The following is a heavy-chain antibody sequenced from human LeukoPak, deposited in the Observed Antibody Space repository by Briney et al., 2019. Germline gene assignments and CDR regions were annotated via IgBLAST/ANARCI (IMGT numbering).Heavy chain of an antibody. Sequence: ASVKVSCKASGGTFSSYAISWVRQAPGQGLEWMGIINPSGGSTSYAQKFQGRVTMTRDTSTSTVYMELSSLRSEDTAVYYCARDWLNLNYYDSSGVFDYWGQGTLVTVSS. J-gene: IGHJ4*02. CDR2: INPSGGST. D-gene: IGHD3-22*01. CDR3: ARDWLNLNYYDSSGVFDY. V-gene: IGHV1-46*01. CDR1: GGTFSSYA.